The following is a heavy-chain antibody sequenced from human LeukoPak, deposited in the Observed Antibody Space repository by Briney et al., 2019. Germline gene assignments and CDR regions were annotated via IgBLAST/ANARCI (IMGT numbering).Heavy chain of an antibody. CDR1: GFTFSSYN. D-gene: IGHD5-24*01. Sequence: GGSLRLSCAASGFTFSSYNMNWVRQAPGKGLEWVSSISSSSSYIYYADSVKGRFTISRDNAKNSLYLQMNRLRAEDTAVYYCARGRDGSQSPIDDWGQGTLVTVSS. CDR3: ARGRDGSQSPIDD. V-gene: IGHV3-21*01. J-gene: IGHJ4*02. CDR2: ISSSSSYI.